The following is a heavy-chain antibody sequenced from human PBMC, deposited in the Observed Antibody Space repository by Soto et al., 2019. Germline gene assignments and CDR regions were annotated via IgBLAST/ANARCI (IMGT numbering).Heavy chain of an antibody. J-gene: IGHJ6*02. CDR2: ISAYNGNT. D-gene: IGHD1-26*01. CDR3: ARDSRGSGYYYYYGMDV. Sequence: GASVKVSCKASGYTFTSYGISWVRQAPGQGLEWMGWISAYNGNTNYAQKLQGRVTMTTDTSTSTAYMELRSLRSDDTAVYYCARDSRGSGYYYYYGMDVWGQGTTVTVSS. CDR1: GYTFTSYG. V-gene: IGHV1-18*01.